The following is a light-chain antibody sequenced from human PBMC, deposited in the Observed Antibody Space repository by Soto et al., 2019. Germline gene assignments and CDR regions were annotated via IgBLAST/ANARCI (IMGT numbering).Light chain of an antibody. CDR2: EVT. CDR1: SIDFGGYDY. Sequence: LTQPPSASGSPGQSFTISCTLTSIDFGGYDYVSWYQQHPGKAPKLMIYEVTIRPSGVSDRFSGSKSGNTASLTVSGLQAEDEADYYCSSYTGGNPSYVFGTGTRSPS. J-gene: IGLJ1*01. V-gene: IGLV2-8*01. CDR3: SSYTGGNPSYV.